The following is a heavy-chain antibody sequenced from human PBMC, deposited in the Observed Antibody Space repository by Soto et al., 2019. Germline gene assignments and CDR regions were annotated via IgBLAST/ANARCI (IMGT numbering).Heavy chain of an antibody. V-gene: IGHV4-30-4*01. J-gene: IGHJ4*02. CDR3: ARYYCSSTSCFLFDS. CDR1: GGSISSGDYY. CDR2: IFYSGST. D-gene: IGHD2-2*01. Sequence: SETLSLTCTVSGGSISSGDYYGSWIRQPPGKGLEWIGYIFYSGSTYYNPSLKSRLTISVDTSKNQFSLKLSSVTAADTAVYYCARYYCSSTSCFLFDSWGQGTLVTVSS.